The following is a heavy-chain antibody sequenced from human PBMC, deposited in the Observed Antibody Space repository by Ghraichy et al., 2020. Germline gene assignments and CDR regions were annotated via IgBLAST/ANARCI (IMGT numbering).Heavy chain of an antibody. Sequence: SETLSLTCTVSGGSISSYYWSWIRQPPGKGLEWIGYIYYSGSTNYNPSLKSRVTISVDTSKNQFSLKLSSVTAADTAVYYCARDVTGNLDFDYWGQGTLVTVSS. CDR2: IYYSGST. J-gene: IGHJ4*02. V-gene: IGHV4-59*01. D-gene: IGHD4-23*01. CDR3: ARDVTGNLDFDY. CDR1: GGSISSYY.